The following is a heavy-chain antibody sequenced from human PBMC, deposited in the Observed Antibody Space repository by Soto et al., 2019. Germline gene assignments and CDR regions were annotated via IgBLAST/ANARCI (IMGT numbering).Heavy chain of an antibody. V-gene: IGHV1-46*01. Sequence: ASVKVSCKASGYIFTSHYMHWVRQAPGQGLEWMGVINPTGGSTSYAQKFQGRVTMTRDTSTSTVYMELSSLRSEDTAVYYCARKYSSSSPSDFWGQGTLVTVSS. D-gene: IGHD6-6*01. CDR2: INPTGGST. J-gene: IGHJ4*02. CDR3: ARKYSSSSPSDF. CDR1: GYIFTSHY.